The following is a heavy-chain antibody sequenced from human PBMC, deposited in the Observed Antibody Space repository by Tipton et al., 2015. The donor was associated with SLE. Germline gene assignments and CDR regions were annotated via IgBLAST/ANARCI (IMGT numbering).Heavy chain of an antibody. CDR1: GGSITTGSYY. CDR2: IYYSANT. J-gene: IGHJ6*02. Sequence: TLSLTCTVSGGSITTGSYYWGWIRQPPGKGLEWIGSIYYSANTYYNPSLKSRVTMSGDTSKNQLSLKLNAVTAADTAVYYCARTAVLAAIMMDVWGQGTTVTVSS. CDR3: ARTAVLAAIMMDV. V-gene: IGHV4-39*07. D-gene: IGHD3-3*02.